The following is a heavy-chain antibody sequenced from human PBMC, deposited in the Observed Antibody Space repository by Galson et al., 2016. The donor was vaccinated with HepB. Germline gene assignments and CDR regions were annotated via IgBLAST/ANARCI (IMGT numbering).Heavy chain of an antibody. CDR1: GFTLSSYV. V-gene: IGHV3-30-3*01. CDR3: VRGRKGAAAAGLLTYYFNYYGMDV. Sequence: SLRLSCAASGFTLSSYVMYWVRQAPGKGLEWVAVISHDGSNKYYADSVKGRFTISRDNAKNTLYLQMNSLRAEDTAVYYCVRGRKGAAAAGLLTYYFNYYGMDVWGQGTTVTVSS. CDR2: ISHDGSNK. J-gene: IGHJ6*02. D-gene: IGHD6-13*01.